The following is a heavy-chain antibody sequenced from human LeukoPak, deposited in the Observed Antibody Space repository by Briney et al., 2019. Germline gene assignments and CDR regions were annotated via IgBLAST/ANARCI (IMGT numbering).Heavy chain of an antibody. CDR3: ARAGVGYYGSGSYYTEGWFDY. CDR1: GFTFSSYS. V-gene: IGHV3-21*01. Sequence: GGSLRLSCAASGFTFSSYSMNWVRQAPGKGLEWVSSISSSSSYIYYADSVKGRFTISRDNAKNTLYLQMNSLRAEDTAVYYCARAGVGYYGSGSYYTEGWFDYWGQGTLVTVSS. CDR2: ISSSSSYI. D-gene: IGHD3-10*01. J-gene: IGHJ4*02.